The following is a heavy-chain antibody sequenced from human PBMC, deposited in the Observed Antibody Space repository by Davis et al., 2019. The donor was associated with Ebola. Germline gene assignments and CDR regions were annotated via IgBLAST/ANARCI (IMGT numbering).Heavy chain of an antibody. V-gene: IGHV3-7*03. D-gene: IGHD3-10*01. CDR3: TRRNRFGELGTKDYYYYYGMDV. Sequence: GESLKISCAASGFTVTNYWMTWVRQAPGKGLEWVATLKQDGSEKFYVDSVKGRFTISRDNAKNSLYLQMNSLKTEDTAVYYCTRRNRFGELGTKDYYYYYGMDVWGQGTTVTVSS. J-gene: IGHJ6*02. CDR2: LKQDGSEK. CDR1: GFTVTNYW.